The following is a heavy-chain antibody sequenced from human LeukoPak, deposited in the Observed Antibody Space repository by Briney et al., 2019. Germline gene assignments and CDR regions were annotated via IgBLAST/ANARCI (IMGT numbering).Heavy chain of an antibody. CDR3: ARHPFSSPFDH. J-gene: IGHJ4*02. D-gene: IGHD2/OR15-2a*01. Sequence: SETLSLTCTVSGASVSGDYWSWIRQPPGKGLEWIGYIYVSGNSNYNPSLKSRVSISLDTSKNQVSLTLTSVTAADTAVHYCARHPFSSPFDHWGQGTLVAVSS. V-gene: IGHV4-59*08. CDR2: IYVSGNS. CDR1: GASVSGDY.